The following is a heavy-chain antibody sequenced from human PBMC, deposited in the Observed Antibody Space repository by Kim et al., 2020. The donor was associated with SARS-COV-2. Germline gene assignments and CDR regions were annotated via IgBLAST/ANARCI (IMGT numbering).Heavy chain of an antibody. J-gene: IGHJ5*02. Sequence: SETLSLTCAVSGGYISSSNWWSWVRQPPGKGLEWIGEIYHSGSTNYNPSLKSRVTISVDKSKNQFSLKLSSVTAADTAVYYCARDRCSSTSCLNWFDPWGQGTLVTVSS. CDR2: IYHSGST. V-gene: IGHV4-4*02. D-gene: IGHD2-2*01. CDR3: ARDRCSSTSCLNWFDP. CDR1: GGYISSSNW.